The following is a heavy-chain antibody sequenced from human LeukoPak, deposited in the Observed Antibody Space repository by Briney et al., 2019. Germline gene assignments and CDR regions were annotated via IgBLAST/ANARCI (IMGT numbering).Heavy chain of an antibody. CDR1: GPSITTYM. Sequence: RGSLRLSCAASGPSITTYMMNWVRQAPGKGLEWVSSISDRSGHIYYADSVEGRFTISRDNSKNTLYLQMNSLRAEDTAVYYCAKDLGVYYDTLDYYMDVWGKGTTVTVSS. D-gene: IGHD3-22*01. V-gene: IGHV3-23*01. CDR3: AKDLGVYYDTLDYYMDV. J-gene: IGHJ6*03. CDR2: ISDRSGHI.